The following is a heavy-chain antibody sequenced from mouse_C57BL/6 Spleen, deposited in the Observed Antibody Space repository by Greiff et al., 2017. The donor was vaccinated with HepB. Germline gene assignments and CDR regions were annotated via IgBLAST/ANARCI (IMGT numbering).Heavy chain of an antibody. CDR1: GYTFTSYT. CDR2: INPSSGYT. Sequence: QVHVKQSGAELARPGASVKMSCKASGYTFTSYTMHWVKQRPGQGLEWIGYINPSSGYTKYNQKFKDKATLTADKSSSTAYMQLSSLTSEDSAVYYCARNYYGSSYYAMDYWGQGTSVTVSS. V-gene: IGHV1-4*01. J-gene: IGHJ4*01. D-gene: IGHD1-1*01. CDR3: ARNYYGSSYYAMDY.